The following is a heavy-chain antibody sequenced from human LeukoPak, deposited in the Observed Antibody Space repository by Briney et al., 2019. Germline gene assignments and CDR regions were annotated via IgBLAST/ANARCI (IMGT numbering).Heavy chain of an antibody. CDR3: ARDYGGGWYQIDY. D-gene: IGHD6-13*01. J-gene: IGHJ4*02. CDR1: GGSISSSSYF. CDR2: IDHSVNT. V-gene: IGHV4-39*02. Sequence: SETLSLTCTVSGGSISSSSYFWGWIRQPPGKGLEWIGNIDHSVNTDYNPSLKSRVTISKDTSKNQFSLKVTSVTAADTAVYYCARDYGGGWYQIDYWGQGTLVTVSS.